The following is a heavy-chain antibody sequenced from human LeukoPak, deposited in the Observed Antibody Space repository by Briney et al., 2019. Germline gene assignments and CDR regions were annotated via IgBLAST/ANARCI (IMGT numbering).Heavy chain of an antibody. V-gene: IGHV3-33*01. D-gene: IGHD6-19*01. J-gene: IGHJ4*02. CDR1: GFNFKNYG. CDR3: ARDIRSSCFDC. CDR2: IWYDGSKQ. Sequence: PGRSLRLSCAASGFNFKNYGMHWVRQAPDKGLEWAAVIWYDGSKQYYADSVKGRFTISRDNSKNMLYLQINSLRVEDTAVYYCARDIRSSCFDCWGQGTLVTVSS.